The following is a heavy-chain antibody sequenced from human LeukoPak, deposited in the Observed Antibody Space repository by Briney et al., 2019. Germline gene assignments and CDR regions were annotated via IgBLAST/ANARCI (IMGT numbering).Heavy chain of an antibody. V-gene: IGHV3-21*01. J-gene: IGHJ4*02. CDR2: ISSSSSYL. CDR3: ARCQRGGNSVDY. CDR1: GFTFSSYS. D-gene: IGHD4-23*01. Sequence: GGSLRLSCAASGFTFSSYSMNWVRQAPGKGLEWVSSISSSSSYLYYADPVKGRFTISRDNAKNSLYLQMNSLRAEDTAVYYCARCQRGGNSVDYWGQGTLVTVSS.